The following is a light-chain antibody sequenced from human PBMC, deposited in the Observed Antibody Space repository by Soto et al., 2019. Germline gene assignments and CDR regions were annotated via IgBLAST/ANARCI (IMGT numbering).Light chain of an antibody. CDR3: QEYHYWHPIA. CDR2: GSS. J-gene: IGKJ4*01. CDR1: PTIGTK. V-gene: IGKV3-15*01. Sequence: RASPTIGTKVGWYQQKPGQAPRLLIYGSSTRATGIPVRFSGSGSGTEFTLTITSLLSEDSAVSYCQEYHYWHPIAFGGGTKVDI.